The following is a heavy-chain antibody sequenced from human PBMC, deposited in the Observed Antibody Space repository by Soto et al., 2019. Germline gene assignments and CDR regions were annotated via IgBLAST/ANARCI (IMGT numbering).Heavy chain of an antibody. D-gene: IGHD3-3*01. CDR3: AKDEYDFWSGYFSGTLLGGFDY. CDR2: ISYDGSNK. Sequence: GGSLRLSCAASGFTFSSYGMHWVRQAPGKGLEWVAVISYDGSNKYYADSVKGRFTISRDNSKNTLYLQMNSLRAEDTAVYYCAKDEYDFWSGYFSGTLLGGFDYWGQGTLVTVSS. J-gene: IGHJ4*02. CDR1: GFTFSSYG. V-gene: IGHV3-30*18.